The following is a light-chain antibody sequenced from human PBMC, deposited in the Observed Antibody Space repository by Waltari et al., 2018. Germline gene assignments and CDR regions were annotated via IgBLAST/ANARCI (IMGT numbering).Light chain of an antibody. J-gene: IGLJ3*02. CDR3: QVWDSSGDGV. V-gene: IGLV3-21*04. Sequence: SYVLTQPSSVSVAPGKTATITCGGNNIGSKSVHWYQQKPGQAPVLVISYDGDRPSGIPERVSGSNSGSTATLTISRVEVGDEADYHCQVWDSSGDGVFGGGTKLTVL. CDR2: YDG. CDR1: NIGSKS.